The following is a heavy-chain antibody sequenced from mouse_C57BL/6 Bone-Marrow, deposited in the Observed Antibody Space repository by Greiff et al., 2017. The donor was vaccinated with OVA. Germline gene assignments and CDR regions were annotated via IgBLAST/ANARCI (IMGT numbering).Heavy chain of an antibody. CDR3: ARGGLRGFAY. CDR1: GYTFTDYY. Sequence: QVQLQQSGAELVRPGASVKLSCKASGYTFTDYYINWVKQRPGQGLEWIARIYPGSGNTYYNEKFKGKATLTAEKSSSTAYMQLSSLTSEDSAVYFCARGGLRGFAYWGQGTLVTVSA. V-gene: IGHV1-76*01. CDR2: IYPGSGNT. J-gene: IGHJ3*01. D-gene: IGHD3-3*01.